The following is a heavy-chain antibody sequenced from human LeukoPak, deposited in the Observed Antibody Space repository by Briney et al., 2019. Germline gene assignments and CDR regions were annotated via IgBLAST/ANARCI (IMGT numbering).Heavy chain of an antibody. D-gene: IGHD6-19*01. CDR1: GDSVSSNSAA. Sequence: SQTLSLTCAISGDSVSSNSAAWNWIRQSPSRGLEWLGRTYYRSKWYNDYAVSVKSRITINPDTSKNQFSLQLNSVTPEDTAVYYCARWAQAGTPSYYYYMDVWGEGTTVTVSS. J-gene: IGHJ6*03. V-gene: IGHV6-1*01. CDR2: TYYRSKWYN. CDR3: ARWAQAGTPSYYYYMDV.